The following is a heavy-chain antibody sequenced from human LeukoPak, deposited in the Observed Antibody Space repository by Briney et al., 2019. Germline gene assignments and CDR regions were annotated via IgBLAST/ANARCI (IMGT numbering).Heavy chain of an antibody. CDR2: ISGSGGST. D-gene: IGHD6-19*01. J-gene: IGHJ4*02. CDR1: GFTFSSYA. CDR3: AKAASIAVAGTDFDY. V-gene: IGHV3-23*01. Sequence: PGGSLRLSCAASGFTFSSYAMSWVRQSPGKGLEWVSAISGSGGSTYYADSVKGRFTISRDNSKNTLYLQMNSLRAEDTAVYYCAKAASIAVAGTDFDYWGQGTLVTVSS.